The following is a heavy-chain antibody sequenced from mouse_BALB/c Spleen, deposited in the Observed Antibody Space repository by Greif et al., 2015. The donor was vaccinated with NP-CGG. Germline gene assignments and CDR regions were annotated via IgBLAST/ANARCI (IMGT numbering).Heavy chain of an antibody. CDR3: ARLRRYAMDY. J-gene: IGHJ4*01. Sequence: EVMLVESGGGLVKPGGSLKLSCAASGFTFSSYAMSWVRQSPEKRLEWVAEISSGGSYTYYPDTVTGRFTISRDNAKNTLYLEMSSLRSEDTAMYYCARLRRYAMDYWGQGTSVTVSS. V-gene: IGHV5-9-4*01. D-gene: IGHD2-4*01. CDR2: ISSGGSYT. CDR1: GFTFSSYA.